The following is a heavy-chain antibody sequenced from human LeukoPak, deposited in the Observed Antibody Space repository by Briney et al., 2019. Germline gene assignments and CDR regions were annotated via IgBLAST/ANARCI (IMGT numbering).Heavy chain of an antibody. V-gene: IGHV4-39*07. J-gene: IGHJ4*02. CDR2: IYYSGST. Sequence: SETLSLTCTASGGSISSSSYYWGWIRQPPGKGLEWIGSIYYSGSTYYNPSLKSRVTISVDTSRNEFSLKLSSVTAADTAVYYCARYDRTTRGPRYFDYWGQGTLVTVSS. CDR1: GGSISSSSYY. D-gene: IGHD1/OR15-1a*01. CDR3: ARYDRTTRGPRYFDY.